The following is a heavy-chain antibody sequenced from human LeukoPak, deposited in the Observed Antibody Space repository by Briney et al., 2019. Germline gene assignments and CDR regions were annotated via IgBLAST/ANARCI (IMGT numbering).Heavy chain of an antibody. Sequence: GVLRLSCAASGFTFSSYNMNWVRQAPGKGLEWASVIYSGGSTYYADSVKGRFTISRDNSKNTLYLQMNSLRAEDTAVYYCARAHGGPRGYSYGLDYYYYYMDVWGKGTTVTVSS. CDR2: IYSGGST. D-gene: IGHD5-18*01. J-gene: IGHJ6*03. CDR3: ARAHGGPRGYSYGLDYYYYYMDV. V-gene: IGHV3-53*01. CDR1: GFTFSSYN.